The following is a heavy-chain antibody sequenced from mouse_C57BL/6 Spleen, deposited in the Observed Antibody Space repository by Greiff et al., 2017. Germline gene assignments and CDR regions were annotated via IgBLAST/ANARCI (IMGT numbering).Heavy chain of an antibody. CDR1: GFTFTDYY. Sequence: EVKVVESGGGLVQPGGSLSLSCAASGFTFTDYYMSWVRQPPGKALEWLGFIRNKANGYTTEYSASVKGRFTISRDNSQSILYLQMNALRAEDSATYYCARSPSIYYPGGFAYWGQGTLVTVSA. CDR2: IRNKANGYTT. V-gene: IGHV7-3*01. D-gene: IGHD1-1*01. J-gene: IGHJ3*01. CDR3: ARSPSIYYPGGFAY.